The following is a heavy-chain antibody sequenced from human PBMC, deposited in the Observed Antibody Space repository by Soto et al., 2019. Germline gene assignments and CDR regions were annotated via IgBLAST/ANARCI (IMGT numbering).Heavy chain of an antibody. CDR1: GGSFSGYY. CDR3: ASRGYYDSSGYYRYFDY. Sequence: SETLSLTCAVYGGSFSGYYWSWIRQPPGKGLEWIGEINHSGSTNYNPSLKSRVTISVDTSRNQFSLKLSSVTAADTAVYYCASRGYYDSSGYYRYFDYWGQGTLVTVSS. D-gene: IGHD3-22*01. V-gene: IGHV4-34*01. CDR2: INHSGST. J-gene: IGHJ4*02.